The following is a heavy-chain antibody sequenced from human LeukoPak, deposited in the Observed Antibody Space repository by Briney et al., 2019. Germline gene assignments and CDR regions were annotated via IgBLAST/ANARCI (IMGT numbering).Heavy chain of an antibody. CDR1: GGSFSGHY. CDR3: ARGPYYFGSGTDYNRFNVVY. J-gene: IGHJ4*02. CDR2: INHSGST. D-gene: IGHD3-10*01. Sequence: SETLSLTCAVYGGSFSGHYWSWIRQPPGKGLEWIGEINHSGSTNYNPSLKSRVTISIDTSKSQFSLKLSSVTAADTAVYYCARGPYYFGSGTDYNRFNVVYWGQGILVTVSS. V-gene: IGHV4-34*01.